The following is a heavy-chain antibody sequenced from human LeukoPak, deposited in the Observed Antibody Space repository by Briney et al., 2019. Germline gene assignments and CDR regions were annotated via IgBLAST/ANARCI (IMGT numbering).Heavy chain of an antibody. D-gene: IGHD1-26*01. J-gene: IGHJ3*02. Sequence: GGSLRLSCAASGFTFRTFGMSWVRQAPGKGLEWVSAITSSGGNTYYADSVKGRFTISRDNSKNKLYLQMNSLRAEDTAVYYCARKVGATDNAFDIWGQGTMVTVSS. V-gene: IGHV3-23*01. CDR1: GFTFRTFG. CDR2: ITSSGGNT. CDR3: ARKVGATDNAFDI.